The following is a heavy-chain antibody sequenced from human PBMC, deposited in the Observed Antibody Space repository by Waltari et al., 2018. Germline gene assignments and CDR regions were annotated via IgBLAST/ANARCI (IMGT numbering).Heavy chain of an antibody. Sequence: EVQLVESGGGLVQPGGSLRLSCAASGFSFSDNYMDWVRPAPGKGLEWVGRTRNKANGYTTEYAASVKGRFTISRDDSKNSLYLQMNSLKTEDTAVYYCARVTVWDAFDIWGQGTMVTVSS. CDR2: TRNKANGYTT. J-gene: IGHJ3*02. V-gene: IGHV3-72*01. CDR3: ARVTVWDAFDI. CDR1: GFSFSDNY. D-gene: IGHD4-4*01.